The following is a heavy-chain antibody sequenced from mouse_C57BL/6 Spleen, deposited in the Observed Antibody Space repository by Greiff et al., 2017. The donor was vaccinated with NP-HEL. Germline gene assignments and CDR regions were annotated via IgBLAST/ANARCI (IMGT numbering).Heavy chain of an antibody. CDR3: ASLIFYYFDY. CDR2: ISSGGSYT. V-gene: IGHV5-6*01. CDR1: GFTFSSYG. D-gene: IGHD1-3*01. J-gene: IGHJ2*01. Sequence: EVQVVESGGDLVKPGGSLKLSCAASGFTFSSYGMSWVRQTPDKRLEWVATISSGGSYTYYPDSVKGRFTISRDNAKNTLYLQMSSLKSEDTAMYYCASLIFYYFDYWGQGTTLTVSS.